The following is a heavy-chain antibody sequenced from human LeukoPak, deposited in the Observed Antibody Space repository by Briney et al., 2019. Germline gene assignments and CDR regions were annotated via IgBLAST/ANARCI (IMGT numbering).Heavy chain of an antibody. V-gene: IGHV3-33*01. CDR2: IWNDGSKK. CDR3: ARGDGYNDAEYLQH. J-gene: IGHJ1*01. CDR1: GFTFSSYG. D-gene: IGHD5-24*01. Sequence: GRSLRLSCAASGFTFSSYGMHWVRQAPGKGREGMEIIWNDGSKKYYADSVKGRFTISRDNYKKTLYLQMNSLRVEDTAVYYCARGDGYNDAEYLQHWGQGTLVTVS.